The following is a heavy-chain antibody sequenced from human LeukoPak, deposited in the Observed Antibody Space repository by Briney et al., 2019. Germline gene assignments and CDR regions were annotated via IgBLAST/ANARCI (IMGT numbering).Heavy chain of an antibody. CDR1: GFTFSDYA. CDR2: IRSKAYGGTT. CDR3: TREGGSYYRPDFDY. V-gene: IGHV3-49*03. J-gene: IGHJ4*02. Sequence: GGSLRLSCTASGFTFSDYAMSFFRQAPGKGLEWVGFIRSKAYGGTTEYAASVKGRFSISRDDSKSIAYLQMNSLKTEDTAVYYCTREGGSYYRPDFDYWGQGTLVTVSS. D-gene: IGHD1-26*01.